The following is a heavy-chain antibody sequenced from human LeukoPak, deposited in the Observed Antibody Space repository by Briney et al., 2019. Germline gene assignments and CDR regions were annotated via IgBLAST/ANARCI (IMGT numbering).Heavy chain of an antibody. V-gene: IGHV3-15*01. Sequence: GGSLRPSCAASGFTFSNAWMSWVRQAPGKGLEWVGRIKSKTDGGTTDYAAPVKGRFTISRDDSKNTLYLQMNSLKTEDTAVYYCTTAPLLSANYYYYGMDVWGQGTTVTVSS. J-gene: IGHJ6*02. D-gene: IGHD2-15*01. CDR3: TTAPLLSANYYYYGMDV. CDR2: IKSKTDGGTT. CDR1: GFTFSNAW.